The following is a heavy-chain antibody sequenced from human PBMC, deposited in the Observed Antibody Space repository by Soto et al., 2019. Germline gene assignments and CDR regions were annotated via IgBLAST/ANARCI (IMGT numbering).Heavy chain of an antibody. Sequence: PGGSLRLSCAASGFTFSSYWMSWVRQAPGKGLEWVANIKQDGSEKYYVDSVKGRFTISRDNAKNSLYLQMNSLRAEDTAVYYCSWSGSSWYPYYFGYWGQGTLVTVSS. D-gene: IGHD6-13*01. CDR1: GFTFSSYW. CDR3: SWSGSSWYPYYFGY. J-gene: IGHJ4*02. V-gene: IGHV3-7*01. CDR2: IKQDGSEK.